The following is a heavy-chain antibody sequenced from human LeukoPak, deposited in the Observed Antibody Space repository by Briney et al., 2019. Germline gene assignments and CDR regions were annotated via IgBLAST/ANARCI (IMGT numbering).Heavy chain of an antibody. CDR1: GYTFTSYA. V-gene: IGHV1-3*01. Sequence: EASVKVSCKASGYTFTSYAMHWVRQAPGQRLEWMGWINAGNGNTKYSQKFQGRVTITRDTSASTAYMELSSLRSEDTAVYYCARDYEWSIAAAGTFYYYYGMDVWGQGTTVTVSS. CDR2: INAGNGNT. CDR3: ARDYEWSIAAAGTFYYYYGMDV. D-gene: IGHD6-13*01. J-gene: IGHJ6*02.